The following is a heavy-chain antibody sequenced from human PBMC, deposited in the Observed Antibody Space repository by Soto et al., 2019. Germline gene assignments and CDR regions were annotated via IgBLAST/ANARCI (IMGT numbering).Heavy chain of an antibody. V-gene: IGHV5-10-1*01. CDR2: IDPSDSQT. J-gene: IGHJ4*02. D-gene: IGHD3-22*01. Sequence: GESLTIFCKGSGYSFAGYWITWVLQMPGKGLEWMGRIDPSDSQTYYSPSFRGHVTISAAKSITTVFLQWSSLRASDTAMYYCARQIYDSDSGPNFKYYFDSWGQGTMVTVSS. CDR1: GYSFAGYW. CDR3: ARQIYDSDSGPNFKYYFDS.